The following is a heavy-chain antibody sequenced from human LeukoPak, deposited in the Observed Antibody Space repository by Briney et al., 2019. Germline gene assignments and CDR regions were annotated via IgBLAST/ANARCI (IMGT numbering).Heavy chain of an antibody. Sequence: SETLSLTCTVSGGSISSGSYYWSWIRQPPGKGLEWIGYIYHSGSTYYNPSLKSRVTISVDRSKNQFSLKLSSVTAADTAVYYCARVTGFGELFDYWGQGTLVTVSS. CDR3: ARVTGFGELFDY. CDR1: GGSISSGSYY. D-gene: IGHD3-10*01. V-gene: IGHV4-30-2*01. CDR2: IYHSGST. J-gene: IGHJ4*02.